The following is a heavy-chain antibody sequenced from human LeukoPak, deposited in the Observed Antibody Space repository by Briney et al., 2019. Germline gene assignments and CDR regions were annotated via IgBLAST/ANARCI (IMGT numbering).Heavy chain of an antibody. V-gene: IGHV4-59*01. CDR2: IYYSGST. CDR3: ARVYYSNSYDYWYFDL. Sequence: SETLSLTRTHSGGSIRSYYRSWIRQPPGNGREWIAYIYYSGSTNYNPSLKSRVTISVDTSKNQFSLKLSSVTAADTAVYYCARVYYSNSYDYWYFDLWGRGTLVTVSS. J-gene: IGHJ2*01. D-gene: IGHD6-13*01. CDR1: GGSIRSYY.